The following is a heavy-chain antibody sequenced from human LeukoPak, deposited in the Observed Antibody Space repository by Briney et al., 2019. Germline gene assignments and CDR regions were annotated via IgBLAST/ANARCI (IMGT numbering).Heavy chain of an antibody. D-gene: IGHD3-22*01. CDR3: ARLRYYDSSGYQAFDY. J-gene: IGHJ4*02. CDR1: GFTFSIYW. Sequence: GGSLRLSCAASGFTFSIYWMSWVRQAPGKGLEWVANIKQDGSEKYYVDSVKGRFTISRDNAKNSLYLQMNSLRAEDTAVYYCARLRYYDSSGYQAFDYWGQGTLVTVSS. CDR2: IKQDGSEK. V-gene: IGHV3-7*01.